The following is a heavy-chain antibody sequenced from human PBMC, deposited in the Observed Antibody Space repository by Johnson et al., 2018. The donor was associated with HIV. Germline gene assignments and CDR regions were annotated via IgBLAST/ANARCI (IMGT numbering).Heavy chain of an antibody. CDR1: GFTFSSYG. J-gene: IGHJ3*02. Sequence: QVQLVESGGGVVQPGRSLRLSCAASGFTFSSYGMHWVRQAPGKGLEWVSVIYSGGTTYYADSVKGRFTISRDNSKNTLYLQMNSLRAEDTAVYYCARALRMGDYYDSSPRGAFDIWGHGTMVTVSS. V-gene: IGHV3-NL1*01. D-gene: IGHD3-22*01. CDR2: IYSGGTT. CDR3: ARALRMGDYYDSSPRGAFDI.